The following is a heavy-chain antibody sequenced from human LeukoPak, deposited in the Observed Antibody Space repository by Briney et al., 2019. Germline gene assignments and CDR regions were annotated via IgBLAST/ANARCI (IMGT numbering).Heavy chain of an antibody. CDR2: ISSSGSTI. J-gene: IGHJ4*02. Sequence: PGGSLRLSCAASGFTFSSYEMNWVRQAPGKGLEWVSYISSSGSTIYYADSVKGRFTISRDNAKNSLYLQMNSLRAEDTAVYYCARDRYGGNRERRYYFDYWGQGTLVTVSS. V-gene: IGHV3-48*03. CDR3: ARDRYGGNRERRYYFDY. CDR1: GFTFSSYE. D-gene: IGHD4-23*01.